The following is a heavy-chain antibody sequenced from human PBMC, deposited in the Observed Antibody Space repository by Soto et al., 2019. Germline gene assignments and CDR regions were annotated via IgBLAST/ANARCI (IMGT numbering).Heavy chain of an antibody. V-gene: IGHV3-23*01. CDR3: ARDRRWLQFLDY. CDR1: GVTFSSYA. D-gene: IGHD5-12*01. CDR2: ISGSGGSNK. Sequence: GGSLRLSCAASGVTFSSYAMSWVRQAPGKGLEWVSAISGSGGSNKYYADSVKGRFTISRDNSKNTLYLQMNSLRGEDTAVYYCARDRRWLQFLDYWGPGTLVTVSS. J-gene: IGHJ4*02.